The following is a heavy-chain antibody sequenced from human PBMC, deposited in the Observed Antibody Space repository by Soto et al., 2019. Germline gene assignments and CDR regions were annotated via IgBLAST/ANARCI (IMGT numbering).Heavy chain of an antibody. CDR2: IYPVDSDT. J-gene: IGHJ3*01. Sequence: PGESLKISCKGSGYNFNTYWIAWVRQMPGKGLEWMGIIYPVDSDTRYSPSFQGQVTISVDKSTSTAYLQWDGLKASDAAIYYCARRWGDLERRAFDLWGQGTMVPVS. V-gene: IGHV5-51*01. D-gene: IGHD1-1*01. CDR3: ARRWGDLERRAFDL. CDR1: GYNFNTYW.